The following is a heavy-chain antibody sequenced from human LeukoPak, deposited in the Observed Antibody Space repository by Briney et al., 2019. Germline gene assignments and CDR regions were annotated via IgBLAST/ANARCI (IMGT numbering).Heavy chain of an antibody. CDR1: GGSISSYY. CDR3: ARGVITTRRAYYFDD. Sequence: SETLSLTCTVSGGSISSYYWSWIRQPPGKGLEWIGYIYYSGSTNYNPSLKSRVTISVDTSNNQFSLRLNSVTAADTAVYFCARGVITTRRAYYFDDWGQGTLVTVSS. V-gene: IGHV4-59*01. CDR2: IYYSGST. D-gene: IGHD3-22*01. J-gene: IGHJ4*02.